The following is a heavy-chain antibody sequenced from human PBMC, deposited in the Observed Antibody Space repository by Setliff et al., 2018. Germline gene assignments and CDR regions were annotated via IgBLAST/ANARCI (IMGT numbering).Heavy chain of an antibody. CDR1: GHTFTSYG. CDR2: ISAYNGNT. J-gene: IGHJ4*02. Sequence: ASVKVSCKASGHTFTSYGISWVRQAPGQGLEWMGWISAYNGNTNYAQKLQGRVTMTTDTSTNTAYMEVRSLGSDDTAMYYCARAVGYCSGGSCYKGDDYWGQGTLVT. CDR3: ARAVGYCSGGSCYKGDDY. D-gene: IGHD2-15*01. V-gene: IGHV1-18*01.